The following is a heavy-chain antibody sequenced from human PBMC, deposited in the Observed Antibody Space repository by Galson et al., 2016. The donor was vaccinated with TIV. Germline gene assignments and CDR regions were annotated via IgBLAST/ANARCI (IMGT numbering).Heavy chain of an antibody. Sequence: SLRLSCAASGFSFSTYAMTWVRQAPGKGLEWVAVISYDGTNKYYADSVKGRLSISRDKSRNTLYLQMSSLRREDTAVYYCATSIVGKNIYYYGIDVWGQGTPVTLSS. CDR3: ATSIVGKNIYYYGIDV. J-gene: IGHJ6*02. D-gene: IGHD1-26*01. V-gene: IGHV3-30-3*01. CDR1: GFSFSTYA. CDR2: ISYDGTNK.